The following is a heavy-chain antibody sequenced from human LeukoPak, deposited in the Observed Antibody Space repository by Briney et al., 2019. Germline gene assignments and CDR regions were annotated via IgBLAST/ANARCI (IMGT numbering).Heavy chain of an antibody. CDR2: INHSGST. V-gene: IGHV4-34*01. CDR1: GGSFSGCY. J-gene: IGHJ5*02. CDR3: ARGAVAAAENWFDP. D-gene: IGHD6-13*01. Sequence: SETLSLTCAVYGGSFSGCYWSWIRQPPGKGLEWIGEINHSGSTNYNPSLKSRVTISVDTSKNQFSLKLSSVTAADTAVYYCARGAVAAAENWFDPWGQGTLVTVSS.